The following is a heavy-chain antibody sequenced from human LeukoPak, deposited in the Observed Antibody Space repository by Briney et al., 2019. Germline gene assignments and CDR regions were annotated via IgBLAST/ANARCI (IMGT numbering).Heavy chain of an antibody. Sequence: GGSLRLSCTASGFTFSSYAMSWVRQAPGEGVEWVSAISGSGGSTYYADSVKGRFTISRENSKNTLYLQMNSLRAEDTAVYYCAKVKRPFNGIDPWGQGTLVTVSS. CDR2: ISGSGGST. CDR1: GFTFSSYA. J-gene: IGHJ5*02. V-gene: IGHV3-23*01. D-gene: IGHD4-17*01. CDR3: AKVKRPFNGIDP.